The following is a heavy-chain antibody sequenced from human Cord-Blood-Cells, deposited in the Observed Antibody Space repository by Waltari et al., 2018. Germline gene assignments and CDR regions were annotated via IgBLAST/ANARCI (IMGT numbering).Heavy chain of an antibody. J-gene: IGHJ3*01. CDR1: GFTFSSYW. Sequence: EVQLVESGGGLVQPGGSLSLSCAASGFTFSSYWMHWVRQAPGKGLVWVSGSKSDGSRTGEADSMKGRFTISRDNAKDTLYLQRNSLRAEDTAVYFCGRRSYSYGDDAFDVWGQGTMVTVSS. CDR3: GRRSYSYGDDAFDV. V-gene: IGHV3-74*01. CDR2: SKSDGSRT. D-gene: IGHD5-18*01.